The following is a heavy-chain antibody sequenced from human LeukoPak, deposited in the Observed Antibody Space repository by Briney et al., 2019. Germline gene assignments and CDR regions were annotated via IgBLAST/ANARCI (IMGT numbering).Heavy chain of an antibody. Sequence: GASVKVSCKASGGTSSSYAISWVRQAPGQGLEWMGRIIPILGIANYAQKFQGRVTITADKSTSTAYMELSSLRSEDTAVYYCARDDGSEDSSGWYYYFDYWGQGTLVTVSS. J-gene: IGHJ4*02. CDR2: IIPILGIA. D-gene: IGHD6-19*01. CDR1: GGTSSSYA. V-gene: IGHV1-69*04. CDR3: ARDDGSEDSSGWYYYFDY.